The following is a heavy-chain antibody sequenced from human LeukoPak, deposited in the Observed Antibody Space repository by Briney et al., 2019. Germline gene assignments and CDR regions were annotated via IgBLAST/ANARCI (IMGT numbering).Heavy chain of an antibody. CDR3: ARALRGYSYTYYYYMDV. CDR2: IYSGGNT. J-gene: IGHJ6*03. V-gene: IGHV3-53*01. Sequence: GGSLRLSCAASGFTVSSNYMSWVRQAPGKGLGWVSVIYSGGNTYYADSVKGRFTISRDNSKNTLYLQMNSLRAEDTAVYYCARALRGYSYTYYYYMDVWGKGTTVTVSS. D-gene: IGHD5-18*01. CDR1: GFTVSSNY.